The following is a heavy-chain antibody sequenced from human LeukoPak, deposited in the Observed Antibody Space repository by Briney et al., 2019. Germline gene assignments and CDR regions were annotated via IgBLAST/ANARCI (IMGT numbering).Heavy chain of an antibody. D-gene: IGHD3-10*01. Sequence: SETLSLTCTVSGGSISSSSYYWGWIRQPPGKGLEWIGSIYYSGSTYYTPSLKSRVTISVDTSKNQFSLKLSSVTAADTAVYYCARVLPGSLGGVWFDPWGQGTLVTVSS. V-gene: IGHV4-39*07. CDR2: IYYSGST. CDR3: ARVLPGSLGGVWFDP. J-gene: IGHJ5*02. CDR1: GGSISSSSYY.